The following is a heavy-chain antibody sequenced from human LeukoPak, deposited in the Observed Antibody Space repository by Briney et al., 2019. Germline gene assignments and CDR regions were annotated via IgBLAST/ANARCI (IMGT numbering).Heavy chain of an antibody. CDR3: ARDVIKYYDFWSGYTHWYFDL. D-gene: IGHD3-3*01. V-gene: IGHV4-38-2*02. Sequence: SETLSLTCTVSGYSISSGYYWGWIRQPPGKGLEWIGSIYHSGSTYYNPSLKSRVTISVDTSKNQFSLKLSSVTAADTAVYFCARDVIKYYDFWSGYTHWYFDLWGRGTPVTVSS. J-gene: IGHJ2*01. CDR1: GYSISSGYY. CDR2: IYHSGST.